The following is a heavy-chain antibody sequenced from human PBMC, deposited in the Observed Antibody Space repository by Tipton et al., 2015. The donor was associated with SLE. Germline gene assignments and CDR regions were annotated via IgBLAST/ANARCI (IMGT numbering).Heavy chain of an antibody. D-gene: IGHD3-9*01. CDR3: ARRLTGDAGYFDY. J-gene: IGHJ4*02. Sequence: TLSLTCTVSGGSISSHYWSWIRQPPGKGLEWIGYIYYSGSTNYNPSLKSRVTISVDTSKNQFSLKLSSVTAADTAVYYCARRLTGDAGYFDYWGQGTLVTVSS. CDR1: GGSISSHY. V-gene: IGHV4-59*11. CDR2: IYYSGST.